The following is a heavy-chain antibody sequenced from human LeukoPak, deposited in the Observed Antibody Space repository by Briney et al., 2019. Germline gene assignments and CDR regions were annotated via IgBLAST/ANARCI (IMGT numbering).Heavy chain of an antibody. Sequence: GGSLRLSCAASGFTFKRYAMHWVRQTPGKGLEWLTIMSYDGNISYYADSVKGRFTISRDNSNDTLYLQMNSLRADDTAIYYCTRGRSVYGSRSYSAYWGQGTLVTVSS. CDR2: MSYDGNIS. CDR3: TRGRSVYGSRSYSAY. J-gene: IGHJ4*02. V-gene: IGHV3-30*04. CDR1: GFTFKRYA. D-gene: IGHD3-10*01.